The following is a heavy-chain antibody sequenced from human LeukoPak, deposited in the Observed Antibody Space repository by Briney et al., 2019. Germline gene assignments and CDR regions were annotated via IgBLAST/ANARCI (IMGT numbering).Heavy chain of an antibody. CDR1: RFTFNNYV. CDR2: ISGSGGST. D-gene: IGHD3-10*01. CDR3: AKIDGTMVRGVSLYFQH. J-gene: IGHJ1*01. Sequence: GGSLRLSCAASRFTFNNYVMTWVRQAPGKGLEWVSAISGSGGSTYYADSVKGRFTISRDNSKNTLYLQMNSPRAEDTAVYYCAKIDGTMVRGVSLYFQHWGQGTLVTVSS. V-gene: IGHV3-23*01.